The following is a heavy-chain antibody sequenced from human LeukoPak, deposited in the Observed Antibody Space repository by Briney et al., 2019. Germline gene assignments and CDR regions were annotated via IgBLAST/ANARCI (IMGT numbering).Heavy chain of an antibody. CDR1: GFTFSNSW. CDR2: IKTKSEGGTT. V-gene: IGHV3-15*01. D-gene: IGHD5-24*01. CDR3: AADRDAYNSLDS. J-gene: IGHJ4*02. Sequence: PGGSLRLSCVGSGFTFSNSWMNWVRRAPGKGLEWVGRIKTKSEGGTTHYAAHVKGRFTISRDDSKKTIFLQMNSLKIEDTAIYLCAADRDAYNSLDSWGQGALVTVSS.